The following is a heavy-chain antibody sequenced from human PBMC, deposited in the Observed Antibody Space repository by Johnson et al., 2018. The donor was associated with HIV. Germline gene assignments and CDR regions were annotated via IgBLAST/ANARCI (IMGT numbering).Heavy chain of an antibody. CDR1: GITVSSTY. CDR2: ISGSGGST. J-gene: IGHJ3*02. V-gene: IGHV3-23*01. Sequence: VQLMESGGGVVQPGGSLRLSCAASGITVSSTYMTWVRQAPGKGLQWVSAISGSGGSTYYADSVKGRFTISRDNSKNTLYLQMNSLRAEDTAVYYCARDPDIWGQGTMVTVSS. CDR3: ARDPDI.